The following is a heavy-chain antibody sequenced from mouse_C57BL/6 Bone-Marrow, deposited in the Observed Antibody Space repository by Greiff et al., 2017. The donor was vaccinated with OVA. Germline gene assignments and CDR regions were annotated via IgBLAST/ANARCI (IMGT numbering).Heavy chain of an antibody. CDR2: INPSNGGT. V-gene: IGHV1-53*01. Sequence: QVQLQQPGTELVKPGASVKLSCKASGYTFTSYWMHWVKQRPGQGLEWIGNINPSNGGTNYNEKFKSKATLTVDKSSSTAYMQLSSLTSEDSAVYYCARSRGYGSSLYYAMDDWGQGTSVTVSS. CDR1: GYTFTSYW. CDR3: ARSRGYGSSLYYAMDD. D-gene: IGHD1-1*01. J-gene: IGHJ4*01.